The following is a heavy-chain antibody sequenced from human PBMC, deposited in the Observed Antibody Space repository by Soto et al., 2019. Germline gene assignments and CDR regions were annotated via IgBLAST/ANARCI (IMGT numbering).Heavy chain of an antibody. V-gene: IGHV3-30*18. CDR2: ISYDGSNK. CDR3: AKDRIGGSYYYYYGMDV. CDR1: GFTFSSYG. Sequence: GGSLRLSCAASGFTFSSYGMHWVRQAPGKGLEWVAVISYDGSNKYYADSVKGRFTISRDNSKNTLYLQMNSLRAEDTAVYYCAKDRIGGSYYYYYGMDVWGQGTTVTVSS. D-gene: IGHD1-26*01. J-gene: IGHJ6*02.